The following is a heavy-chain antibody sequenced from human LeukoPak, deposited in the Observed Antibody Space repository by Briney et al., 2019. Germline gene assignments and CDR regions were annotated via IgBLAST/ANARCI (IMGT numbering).Heavy chain of an antibody. CDR1: GGTFSSYA. V-gene: IGHV1-69*06. CDR3: ATVNCSGGSCYPYNWFDP. D-gene: IGHD2-15*01. J-gene: IGHJ5*02. Sequence: SVKVSCKASGGTFSSYAISWVRQAPGQGLEWMGGIIPIFGTANYAQKFQGRVTITADKSTSTAYMELSSLRSEDTAVYYCATVNCSGGSCYPYNWFDPWGQGTLVTVSS. CDR2: IIPIFGTA.